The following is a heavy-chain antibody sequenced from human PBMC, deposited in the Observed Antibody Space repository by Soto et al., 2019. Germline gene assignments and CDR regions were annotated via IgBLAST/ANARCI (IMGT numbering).Heavy chain of an antibody. Sequence: QVQLVQSRPEVKKPGASVKVSCKTSGYTITSYGISWVRQAPGQGLEWMGWITTDKGKTTYAQRFQGRVTMTTDTSTSTAYMELRSLRSDDTAVYYCATRSPAFDYWGQGTLVTVSS. J-gene: IGHJ4*02. CDR3: ATRSPAFDY. CDR1: GYTITSYG. CDR2: ITTDKGKT. V-gene: IGHV1-18*01.